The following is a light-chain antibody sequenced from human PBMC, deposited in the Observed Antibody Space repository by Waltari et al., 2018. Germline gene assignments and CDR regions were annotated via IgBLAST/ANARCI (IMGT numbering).Light chain of an antibody. V-gene: IGKV3-15*01. J-gene: IGKJ2*01. Sequence: IVMTQSPATLSVSPGERATLPCRASQSLSSNLAWYQQQPGQAPRLLIYGASTSVTGIPARFSGSGSGTEFTLTISSLQSEALAVYFCQQYNNWPPQYTFGQGTKLEIK. CDR2: GAS. CDR3: QQYNNWPPQYT. CDR1: QSLSSN.